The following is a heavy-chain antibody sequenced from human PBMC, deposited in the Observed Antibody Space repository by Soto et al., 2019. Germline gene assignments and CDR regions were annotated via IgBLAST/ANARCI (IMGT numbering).Heavy chain of an antibody. CDR1: GFTFSSYG. CDR2: IWYDGSNK. Sequence: QVQLVESGGGVVQPGRSLRLSCAASGFTFSSYGMHWVRQAPGKGLEWVAVIWYDGSNKYYADSVKGRFTISRDNSKNTLYLQMNSLRAEATAVYYCASDEAGAVDSWGQGTLVTVSA. CDR3: ASDEAGAVDS. D-gene: IGHD6-13*01. J-gene: IGHJ4*02. V-gene: IGHV3-33*01.